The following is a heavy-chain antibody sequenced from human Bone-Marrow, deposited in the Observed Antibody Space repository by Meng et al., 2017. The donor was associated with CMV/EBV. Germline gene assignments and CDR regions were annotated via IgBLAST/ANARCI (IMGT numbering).Heavy chain of an antibody. CDR1: GGSISSSSYY. V-gene: IGHV4-39*07. Sequence: SETLSLTCTVSGGSISSSSYYWGWIRQPPGKGLEWIGSIYYSGSTYYNPSLKSRVTISVDTSKNQFSLKLSSVTAADTAVYYCASRAERRWGYYFADWGQGTLVTVSS. CDR2: IYYSGST. D-gene: IGHD1-1*01. J-gene: IGHJ4*02. CDR3: ASRAERRWGYYFAD.